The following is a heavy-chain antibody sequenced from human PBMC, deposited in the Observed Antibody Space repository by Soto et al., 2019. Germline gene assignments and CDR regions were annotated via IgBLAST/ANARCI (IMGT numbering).Heavy chain of an antibody. CDR3: ARDFAYFDS. CDR2: IYHTGRT. Sequence: SETLSLTCAVSGDSIIGIYHWAWIRQSPGRGLEWIASIYHTGRTSYNPSLKSRVSISMDTSKNQFSLNLDSVTAADTAVYFCARDFAYFDSWGQGALVTVSS. D-gene: IGHD3-3*01. V-gene: IGHV4-38-2*01. J-gene: IGHJ4*02. CDR1: GDSIIGIYH.